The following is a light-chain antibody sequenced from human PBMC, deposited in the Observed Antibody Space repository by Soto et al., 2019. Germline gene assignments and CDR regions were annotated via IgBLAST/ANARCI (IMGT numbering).Light chain of an antibody. CDR2: GAS. Sequence: EIVMTQSPATLSVSPVERSTLSCRASQSVSSDLAWYHQKPGQAPRLLIYGASTRATGIPARFSGSGSGTEFTLTINSLQSEDFAVYYCQKYNNWPRKFGQGTKVDIK. V-gene: IGKV3-15*01. CDR3: QKYNNWPRK. J-gene: IGKJ1*01. CDR1: QSVSSD.